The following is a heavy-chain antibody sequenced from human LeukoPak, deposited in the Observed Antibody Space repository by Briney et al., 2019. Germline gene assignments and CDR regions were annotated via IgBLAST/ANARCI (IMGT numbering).Heavy chain of an antibody. CDR2: IYSGDAT. D-gene: IGHD2/OR15-2a*01. V-gene: IGHV3-53*04. CDR1: GFTVSSNY. CDR3: ASMGPTGYFYGLDV. Sequence: GGSLRLSCAASGFTVSSNYMSWVRQAPGKGLEWVSVIYSGDATYYADSVKGRFTISRHNSKNTLYLQMNSLRPEDTAVYYCASMGPTGYFYGLDVWGQGTTVTVSS. J-gene: IGHJ6*02.